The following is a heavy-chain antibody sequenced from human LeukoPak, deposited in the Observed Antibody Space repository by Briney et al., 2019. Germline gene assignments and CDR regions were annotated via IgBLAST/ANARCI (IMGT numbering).Heavy chain of an antibody. CDR2: ISGSGGRT. D-gene: IGHD6-19*01. CDR1: GFTFSSYA. J-gene: IGHJ4*02. Sequence: GGSLRLSCAASGFTFSSYAMSWVRQAPGKGLEWVSAISGSGGRTYYADSVKGRFTISRDNSMDTLYLQMNSLRADDTAVYYCAKGSSSGWPYFFDYWGQGTLVTASS. CDR3: AKGSSSGWPYFFDY. V-gene: IGHV3-23*01.